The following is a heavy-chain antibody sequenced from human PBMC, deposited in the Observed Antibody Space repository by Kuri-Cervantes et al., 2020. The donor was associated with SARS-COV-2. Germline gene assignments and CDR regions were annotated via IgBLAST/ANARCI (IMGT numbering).Heavy chain of an antibody. V-gene: IGHV3-64D*08. CDR1: GLTFSHYV. Sequence: GGSLRLSCSASGLTFSHYVMHWVRQAPGKGLEYVSAINNDGYYTYYTDSVKGRFIISRDNSKNTLYFQMSSLRAEDTAVYYCVKSLRFLEWLPLDYWGQGTLVTVSS. D-gene: IGHD3-3*01. J-gene: IGHJ4*02. CDR2: INNDGYYT. CDR3: VKSLRFLEWLPLDY.